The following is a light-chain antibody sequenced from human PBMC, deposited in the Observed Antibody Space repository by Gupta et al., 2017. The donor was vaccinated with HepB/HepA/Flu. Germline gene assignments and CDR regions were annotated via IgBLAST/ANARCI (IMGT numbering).Light chain of an antibody. CDR3: SAWDDSLNGREV. Sequence: QSVLTQPPSASGTPGQRVTISCSGSSSNIGRNTVNWYQQLPGTAPKLLIYNNNQRPSGVPDRFSGSKSGTSDSLAISGLQSEDEAVYDGSAWDDSLNGREVFGTGTEVTVL. V-gene: IGLV1-44*01. J-gene: IGLJ1*01. CDR2: NNN. CDR1: SSNIGRNT.